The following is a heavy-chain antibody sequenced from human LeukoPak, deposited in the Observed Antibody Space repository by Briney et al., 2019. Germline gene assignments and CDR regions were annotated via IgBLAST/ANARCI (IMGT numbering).Heavy chain of an antibody. V-gene: IGHV4-4*02. CDR2: MYLGGTT. D-gene: IGHD6-19*01. CDR3: ADLEGRYSTDWFYFFDY. Sequence: KSSGTLSLTCTVSGGSISSLNLWSWLRQPPGKGLEWIGEMYLGGTTNFNPSLKSRVTILIDKSKNQLSLQLTSVTAADTAVYYCADLEGRYSTDWFYFFDYWGQGALVTVSS. CDR1: GGSISSLNL. J-gene: IGHJ4*02.